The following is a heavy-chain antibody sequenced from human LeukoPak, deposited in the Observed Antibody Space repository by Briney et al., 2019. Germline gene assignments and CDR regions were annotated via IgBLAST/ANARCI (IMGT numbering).Heavy chain of an antibody. J-gene: IGHJ6*02. CDR3: ARDRAPKDV. CDR1: EFTFSNYA. Sequence: GGSLRLSCVPSEFTFSNYAMSWVRQAPGKGLEWVSTVSASGGTTYYTDSVKGRFTISRDNSKNTLYLQMNSLGAEDTAVYYCARDRAPKDVWGQGTTVTVSS. CDR2: VSASGGTT. V-gene: IGHV3-23*01. D-gene: IGHD3-10*01.